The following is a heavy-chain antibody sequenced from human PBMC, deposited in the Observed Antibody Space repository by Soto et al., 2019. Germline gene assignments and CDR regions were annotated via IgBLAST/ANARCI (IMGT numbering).Heavy chain of an antibody. CDR3: ARGSYGAASGIDY. J-gene: IGHJ4*02. CDR2: ISGSGGST. V-gene: IGHV3-23*01. D-gene: IGHD6-13*01. Sequence: GGSLRLSCAAPGFTFSSYAMSWVRQAPGKGLEWVSVISGSGGSTHYADSVKGRFTISRDNSKNTLYLQMNSLRAEDTALYYCARGSYGAASGIDYWGQGTLVTVSS. CDR1: GFTFSSYA.